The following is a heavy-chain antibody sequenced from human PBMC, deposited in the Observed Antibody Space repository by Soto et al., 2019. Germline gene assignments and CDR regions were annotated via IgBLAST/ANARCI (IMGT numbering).Heavy chain of an antibody. Sequence: ASVKVSCKASGYTFTNFGISWVRQAPGQGLEWMGWISANNGHTKYAQKIKGRVTMTTDTTTSTANTEMRSLRSDDTAVYYCARDRVNDDFWSGYYYGMDVWGQGTTVTVSS. CDR1: GYTFTNFG. D-gene: IGHD3-3*01. CDR2: ISANNGHT. CDR3: ARDRVNDDFWSGYYYGMDV. J-gene: IGHJ6*02. V-gene: IGHV1-18*01.